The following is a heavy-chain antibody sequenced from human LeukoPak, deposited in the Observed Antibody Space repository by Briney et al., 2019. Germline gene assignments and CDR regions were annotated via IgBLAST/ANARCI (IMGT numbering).Heavy chain of an antibody. Sequence: PGGSLRLSCAASGFTFSSYSMNWVRQAPGKGLEWVSSISSSSSYIYYADSVKGRFTISRDNAKNSLYLQVNSLRAEDTAVYYCARDLEDVDFGYYYMDVWSKGTTVTVSS. D-gene: IGHD5-12*01. CDR3: ARDLEDVDFGYYYMDV. CDR1: GFTFSSYS. CDR2: ISSSSSYI. V-gene: IGHV3-21*01. J-gene: IGHJ6*03.